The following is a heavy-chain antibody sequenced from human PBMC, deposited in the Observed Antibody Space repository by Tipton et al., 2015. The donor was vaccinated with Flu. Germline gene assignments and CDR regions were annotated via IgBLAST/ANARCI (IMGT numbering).Heavy chain of an antibody. Sequence: QLVQSGGGLVKPGGSLRLSCAVSGFTFSSYSMNWVRQAPGKGLEWVSSISSSSSYICYADSVKGRFTISRDNAKNSLYLQMNSLRAEDTAVYYCARDYYGSGSYYSYFDLWGRGTLVTVSS. J-gene: IGHJ2*01. V-gene: IGHV3-21*01. D-gene: IGHD3-10*01. CDR2: ISSSSSYI. CDR1: GFTFSSYS. CDR3: ARDYYGSGSYYSYFDL.